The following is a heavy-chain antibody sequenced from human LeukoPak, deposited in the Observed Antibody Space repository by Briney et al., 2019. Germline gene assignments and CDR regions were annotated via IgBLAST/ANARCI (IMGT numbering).Heavy chain of an antibody. J-gene: IGHJ3*02. CDR3: AAEGRIAAEVAFDI. CDR1: GFIFSTYG. V-gene: IGHV3-30*02. Sequence: GGSLRLSCAASGFIFSTYGMYWVRQAPGKGLEWVAFIQYDGSNKKYADAVKGRFTISRDNSKNTLYLQMNSLRAEDTAVYYCAAEGRIAAEVAFDIWGQGTMVTVSS. CDR2: IQYDGSNK. D-gene: IGHD6-13*01.